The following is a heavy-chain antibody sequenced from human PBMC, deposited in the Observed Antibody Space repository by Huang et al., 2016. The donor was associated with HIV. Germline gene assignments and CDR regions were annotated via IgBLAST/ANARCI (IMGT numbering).Heavy chain of an antibody. Sequence: QVQLVESGGGVFQPGTSLRLSCAASGFTFSGFGMHWVRQAPGKGMEWVAVNSKDGRNQFYAGSVKGRLTISRDNSDNTLYLQMNSLRTDDTALYYCAKESRWFSSFDHWGQGELVSVSS. V-gene: IGHV3-30*18. CDR1: GFTFSGFG. D-gene: IGHD2-15*01. J-gene: IGHJ4*02. CDR3: AKESRWFSSFDH. CDR2: NSKDGRNQ.